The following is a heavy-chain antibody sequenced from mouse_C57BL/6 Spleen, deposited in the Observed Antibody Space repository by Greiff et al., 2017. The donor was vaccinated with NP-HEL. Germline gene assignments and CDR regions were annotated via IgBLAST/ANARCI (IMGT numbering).Heavy chain of an antibody. CDR3: ARPGDYPWFAY. D-gene: IGHD2-4*01. Sequence: EVKLVESGGGLVKPGGSLKLSCAASGFTFSDYGMHWVRQAPEKGLEWVAYISSGSSTIYYADTVKGRFTISRDNAKNTLFLQMTSLRSEDTAMYYCARPGDYPWFAYWGQGTLVTVSA. J-gene: IGHJ3*01. CDR2: ISSGSSTI. V-gene: IGHV5-17*01. CDR1: GFTFSDYG.